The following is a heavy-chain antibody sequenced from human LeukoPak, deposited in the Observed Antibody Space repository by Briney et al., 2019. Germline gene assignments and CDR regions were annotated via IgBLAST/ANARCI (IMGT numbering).Heavy chain of an antibody. CDR3: ARRSGNYRGPNWFDP. D-gene: IGHD1-26*01. Sequence: PSETLSLTCIVSGGSISTTSYFWGWIRQPPGKGLEWIGSISYSGITNYNSSLKSRVTMSVDTSKNQFSLKVSSVTAADPAVYYCARRSGNYRGPNWFDPWGQGTLVTVSS. CDR1: GGSISTTSYF. V-gene: IGHV4-39*01. CDR2: ISYSGIT. J-gene: IGHJ5*02.